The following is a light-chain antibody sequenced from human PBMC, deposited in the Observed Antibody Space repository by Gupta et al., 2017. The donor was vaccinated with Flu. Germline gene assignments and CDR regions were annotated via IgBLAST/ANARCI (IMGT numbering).Light chain of an antibody. CDR1: QDISNY. V-gene: IGKV1-33*01. CDR2: DAS. CDR3: QQYENLPRS. Sequence: DIQMTQSPSSLSASVGDRVTITCQASQDISNYLNWYQQKPGKAPKLLIYDASNLETGVPSRFSGSGSGTDFTLTISSLQPEDIATEDCQQYENLPRSFGQGTKLEIK. J-gene: IGKJ2*04.